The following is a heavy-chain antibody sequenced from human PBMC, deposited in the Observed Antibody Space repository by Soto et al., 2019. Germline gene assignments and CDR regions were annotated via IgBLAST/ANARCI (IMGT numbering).Heavy chain of an antibody. CDR1: GGTFSSYA. J-gene: IGHJ6*02. CDR3: ARTYCYASNGMHV. CDR2: IIPIFGTA. Sequence: GASVKVSCKASGGTFSSYAISWVRQAPGQGLEWMGGIIPIFGTANYAQKFQGRVTITADESTSTAYMELSSLRSEDTAVYYCARTYCYASNGMHVCGQGTTVTVSS. D-gene: IGHD2-21*01. V-gene: IGHV1-69*13.